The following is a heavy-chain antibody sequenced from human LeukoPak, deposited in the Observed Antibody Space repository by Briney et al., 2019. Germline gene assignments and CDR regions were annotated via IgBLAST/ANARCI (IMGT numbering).Heavy chain of an antibody. J-gene: IGHJ5*02. Sequence: ASVKVSCKASGYTFTSYYIHWVRQAPGQGLEWMGIIYPGGGSTSYAQKFQGRVTMTRDMSTSTVYMELSSLRSDDTAVYYCARVVYYYGLGRGGWFDPWGQGTLVTVSS. CDR3: ARVVYYYGLGRGGWFDP. CDR1: GYTFTSYY. D-gene: IGHD3-10*01. CDR2: IYPGGGST. V-gene: IGHV1-46*01.